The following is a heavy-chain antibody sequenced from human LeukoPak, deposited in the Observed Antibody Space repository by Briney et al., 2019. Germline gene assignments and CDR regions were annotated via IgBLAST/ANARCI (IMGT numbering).Heavy chain of an antibody. CDR3: ARRDSSEVAEYFQH. Sequence: SVKVSCKASGGTFSSYDISWVRQAPGQGLEWMGGIIPIFGTANYAQKFQGRVTITTDESTSTAYMELSSLRSEDTAVYYCARRDSSEVAEYFQHWGQGTLVTVSS. D-gene: IGHD3-22*01. J-gene: IGHJ1*01. V-gene: IGHV1-69*05. CDR2: IIPIFGTA. CDR1: GGTFSSYD.